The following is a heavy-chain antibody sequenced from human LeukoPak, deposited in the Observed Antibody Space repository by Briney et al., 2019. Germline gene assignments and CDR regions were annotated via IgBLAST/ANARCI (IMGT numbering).Heavy chain of an antibody. CDR1: GGTFSSYA. J-gene: IGHJ3*02. D-gene: IGHD2-21*02. CDR3: ARAGYCGGDFYSGAFDI. Sequence: SMKVSCKASGGTFSSYAISWVRQAPGQGLEWMGGIIPIFGTANYAQKFQGRVTITTDESTSTAYMELSSLRSEDTAVYYCARAGYCGGDFYSGAFDIWGQGTVVTVSS. CDR2: IIPIFGTA. V-gene: IGHV1-69*05.